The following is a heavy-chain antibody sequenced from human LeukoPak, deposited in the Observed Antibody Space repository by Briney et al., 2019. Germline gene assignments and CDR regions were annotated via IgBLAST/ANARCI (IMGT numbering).Heavy chain of an antibody. D-gene: IGHD3-22*01. CDR1: GYTFTTYG. V-gene: IGHV1-18*01. CDR3: ASRSAGYYDSSGAFDI. J-gene: IGHJ3*02. CDR2: ISGNNGKI. Sequence: ASVTVSCTALGYTFTTYGVSWVRQAPGQGLEWMGWISGNNGKINYAQKFQGRVTLTTDTSTTTAFMDLRSLRSEDTAVYYCASRSAGYYDSSGAFDIWGQGTMVTVSS.